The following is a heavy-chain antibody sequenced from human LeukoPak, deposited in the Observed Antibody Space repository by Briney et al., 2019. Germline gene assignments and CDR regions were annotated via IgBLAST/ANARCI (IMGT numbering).Heavy chain of an antibody. CDR1: GGTFSSYA. D-gene: IGHD3-22*01. CDR2: IIPIFGTA. V-gene: IGHV1-69*05. Sequence: SVKVSCKASGGTFSSYAISWVRRAPGQGLEWMGGIIPIFGTANYAQKFQGRVTITTDESTSTAYMELSSLRSEDTAVYYCARDGSDYYDSSGYYPGAFDIWGQGTMVTVSS. CDR3: ARDGSDYYDSSGYYPGAFDI. J-gene: IGHJ3*02.